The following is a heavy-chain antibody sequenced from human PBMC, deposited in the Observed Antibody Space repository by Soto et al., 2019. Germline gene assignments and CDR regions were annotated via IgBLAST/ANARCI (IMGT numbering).Heavy chain of an antibody. V-gene: IGHV3-33*01. CDR2: IWYDGSNK. Sequence: QVQLVESGGGVVQPGRSLRLSCAASGFTFSSYGMHWVRQAPGKGLEWVAAIWYDGSNKYYADSVKGRFTISRDNSKNTLYLQMNSLRAEDTAVYYCAALYSSGWPTGYFDLWGRGTLVTVSS. J-gene: IGHJ2*01. CDR3: AALYSSGWPTGYFDL. CDR1: GFTFSSYG. D-gene: IGHD6-19*01.